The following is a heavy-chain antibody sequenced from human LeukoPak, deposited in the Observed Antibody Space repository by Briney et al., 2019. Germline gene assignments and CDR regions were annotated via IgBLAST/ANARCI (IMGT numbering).Heavy chain of an antibody. D-gene: IGHD5-18*01. J-gene: IGHJ4*02. Sequence: GGSLRLSCAASGFTFSSYSMNWVRQAPGKGLEWVSSISSSSSYIYYADSVKGRFTISRDNAENSLYLQMNSLRAEDTAVYYCARDKERIQLWSGDFDYWGQGTLVTVSS. CDR2: ISSSSSYI. V-gene: IGHV3-21*01. CDR1: GFTFSSYS. CDR3: ARDKERIQLWSGDFDY.